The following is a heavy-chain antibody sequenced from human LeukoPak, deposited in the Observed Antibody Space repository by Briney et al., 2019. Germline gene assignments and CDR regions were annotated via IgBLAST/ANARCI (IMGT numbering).Heavy chain of an antibody. D-gene: IGHD4-17*01. CDR3: AAAGDDYGDYVFDS. CDR2: NVVGSGNT. V-gene: IGHV1-58*02. CDR1: GFTFTNSA. J-gene: IGHJ4*02. Sequence: SVKVSCKASGFTFTNSAMQWVRQARGQRLEWIGWNVVGSGNTNYAQKFQERVTITRDMSTSTAYMELSSLRSEDTAVYYCAAAGDDYGDYVFDSWGRGSLVTVSS.